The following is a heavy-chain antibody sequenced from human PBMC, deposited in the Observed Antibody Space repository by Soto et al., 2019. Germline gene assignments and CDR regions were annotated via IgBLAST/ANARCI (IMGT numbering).Heavy chain of an antibody. J-gene: IGHJ5*01. CDR3: GPCMIFSWFAC. D-gene: IGHD2-8*01. CDR2: IYYSGST. V-gene: IGHV4-30-4*01. CDR1: GGSISSREYY. Sequence: SETLSLTCTVSGGSISSREYYWSWIRQPPGKGLEWIGYIYYSGSTYYNPSLKSRVTISVDTSKNQFSLKLSSVTAADTAVYYGGPCMIFSWFACWGQGTLVTV.